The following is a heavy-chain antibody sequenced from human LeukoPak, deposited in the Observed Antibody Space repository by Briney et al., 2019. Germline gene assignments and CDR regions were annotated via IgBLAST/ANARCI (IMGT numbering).Heavy chain of an antibody. CDR2: IFPGDSET. CDR1: GYSFTSHW. CDR3: ARLSSRRGYGGYDPLDY. J-gene: IGHJ4*02. V-gene: IGHV5-51*01. Sequence: GESLNISCKGSGYSFTSHWIGWVPQMPGKGLEWMGSIFPGDSETRYSPSFQGQVTISADKSISTAYPQWSSLKASDTAMYYCARLSSRRGYGGYDPLDYWGQGTLVTVSS. D-gene: IGHD5-12*01.